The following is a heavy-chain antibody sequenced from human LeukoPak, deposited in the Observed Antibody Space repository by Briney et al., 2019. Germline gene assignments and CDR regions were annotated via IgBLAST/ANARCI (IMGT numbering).Heavy chain of an antibody. D-gene: IGHD3-10*01. Sequence: PSETLSLTCTVSGGSISSSSYYWGWIRQPPGKGLEWIGSIYYSGSTYYNPSLKSRVTISVDTSKNQFSLKLSSVTAADTAVYYCARNALLLWFGDPSHFDYWGQGTLVTVSS. CDR2: IYYSGST. V-gene: IGHV4-39*01. J-gene: IGHJ4*02. CDR3: ARNALLLWFGDPSHFDY. CDR1: GGSISSSSYY.